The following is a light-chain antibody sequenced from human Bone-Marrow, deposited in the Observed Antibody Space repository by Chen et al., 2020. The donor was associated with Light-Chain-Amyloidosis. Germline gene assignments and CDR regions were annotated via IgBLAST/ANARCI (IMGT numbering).Light chain of an antibody. Sequence: SSVLTHPSSVSLAPGQTATIACGGNNIGSTSVHWYQQTPGQAPLLVVYDDSDRPSGIPERLSGSNSGNTATLTISMVEAGDEADYYCQVWDRSSDRPVFGGGTKLTVL. J-gene: IGLJ3*02. CDR2: DDS. CDR3: QVWDRSSDRPV. V-gene: IGLV3-21*02. CDR1: NIGSTS.